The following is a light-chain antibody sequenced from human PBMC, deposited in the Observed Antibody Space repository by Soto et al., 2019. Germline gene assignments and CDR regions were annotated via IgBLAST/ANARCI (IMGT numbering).Light chain of an antibody. V-gene: IGKV3-20*01. Sequence: TVLTQSPGTLSLSPGERATLSCRASQNVSSNLLVWYQQHPGQAPRLLIFDASNRASGMPERFSGSGSGTDFTLTIARLEPEDFAVYYCQEYDGAPITFGLGTRLEIK. J-gene: IGKJ5*01. CDR2: DAS. CDR3: QEYDGAPIT. CDR1: QNVSSNL.